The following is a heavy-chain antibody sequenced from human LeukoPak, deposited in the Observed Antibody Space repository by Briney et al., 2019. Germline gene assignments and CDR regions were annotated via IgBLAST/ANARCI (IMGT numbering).Heavy chain of an antibody. CDR2: IIPIFGIA. CDR3: ARSSPTVTTED. Sequence: GASVKVSCKASGGTFSSYAISWVRQAPGQGLEWMGRIIPIFGIANYAQKFQGRVTITADKSTSTAYTELSSLRSEDTAVYYCARSSPTVTTEDWGQGTLVTVSS. CDR1: GGTFSSYA. V-gene: IGHV1-69*04. D-gene: IGHD4-17*01. J-gene: IGHJ4*02.